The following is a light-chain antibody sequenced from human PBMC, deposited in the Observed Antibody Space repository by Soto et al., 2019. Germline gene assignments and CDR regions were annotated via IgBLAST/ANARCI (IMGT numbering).Light chain of an antibody. CDR2: GAS. J-gene: IGKJ1*01. V-gene: IGKV3-15*01. CDR1: QSVNNQ. CDR3: QQYHIRPGT. Sequence: VVLQSRGTVSVSTGARATLYSSASQSVNNQLAWYQQRPGQAPRLLMYGASTRATGRPARFSGSGSGTEFTLTISSLQSEDFAVYYCQQYHIRPGTSAQGTKADIK.